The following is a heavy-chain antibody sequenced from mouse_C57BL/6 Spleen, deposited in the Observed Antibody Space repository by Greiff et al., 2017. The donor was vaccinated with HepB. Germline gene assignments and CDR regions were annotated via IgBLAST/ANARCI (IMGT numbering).Heavy chain of an antibody. Sequence: QVQLQQPGAELVRPGSSVKLSCKASGYTFTSYWMDWVKQRPGQGLEWIGNIYPSDSETHYNQKFKDKATLTVDKSSSTAYMQLSSLTSEDSAVYYCARSGNGNGFDYWGQGTTLTVSS. CDR3: ARSGNGNGFDY. CDR1: GYTFTSYW. J-gene: IGHJ2*01. V-gene: IGHV1-61*01. CDR2: IYPSDSET. D-gene: IGHD2-1*01.